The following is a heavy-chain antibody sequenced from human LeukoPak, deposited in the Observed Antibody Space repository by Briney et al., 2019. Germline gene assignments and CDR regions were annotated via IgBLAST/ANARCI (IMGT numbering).Heavy chain of an antibody. CDR3: ARVGLGSPPPHRPPFFDY. Sequence: AGGSLRLSCAASGFTFSSYWMSWVRQAPGKGLEWVANIKQDGSEKYYVDSVKGRFTISRDNAKNSLYLQMNSLRAEDTAVYYCARVGLGSPPPHRPPFFDYWGQGTLVTVSS. D-gene: IGHD1-26*01. V-gene: IGHV3-7*01. CDR1: GFTFSSYW. CDR2: IKQDGSEK. J-gene: IGHJ4*02.